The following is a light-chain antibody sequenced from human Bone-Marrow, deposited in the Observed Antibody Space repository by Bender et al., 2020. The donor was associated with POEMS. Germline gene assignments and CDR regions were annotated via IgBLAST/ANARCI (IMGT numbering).Light chain of an antibody. J-gene: IGLJ3*02. CDR3: CSYAGNRPLV. V-gene: IGLV2-23*02. CDR2: EVR. Sequence: QSVLTQPPSASGTPGQTVTISCSGSNSNIGSSYVYWYQQHPGKAPKLLIYEVRKRPSGVSNRFSGSKSDNTASLTISGLQAEDEADFYCCSYAGNRPLVFGGGTKLTVL. CDR1: NSNIGSSY.